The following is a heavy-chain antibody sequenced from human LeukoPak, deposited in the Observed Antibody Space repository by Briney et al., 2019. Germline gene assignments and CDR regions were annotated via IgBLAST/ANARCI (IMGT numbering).Heavy chain of an antibody. V-gene: IGHV4-38-2*01. Sequence: PSETLSLTCAVSGYSTSSGYYWGWIRQPPGKGLEWIGSIYHSGSTYYNPSLKSRVTISVDTSKNQFSLKLSSVTAADTAVYYCARANYDFWSGYWHDAFDIRGQGTMVTVSS. J-gene: IGHJ3*02. CDR3: ARANYDFWSGYWHDAFDI. D-gene: IGHD3-3*01. CDR2: IYHSGST. CDR1: GYSTSSGYY.